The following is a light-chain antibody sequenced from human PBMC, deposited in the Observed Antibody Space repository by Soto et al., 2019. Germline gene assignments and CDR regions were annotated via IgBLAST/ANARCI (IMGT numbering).Light chain of an antibody. Sequence: EIVMTQSPATLSVSPGERATLTCRASQSVNRNLAWYQQKPGQAPRLLIFGASTRATGIPARFSGSGSGTAFTLSISSLQSEDFAVYYGHQYNSWPLGTFGPGTKLDIK. CDR3: HQYNSWPLGT. CDR1: QSVNRN. CDR2: GAS. V-gene: IGKV3-15*01. J-gene: IGKJ3*01.